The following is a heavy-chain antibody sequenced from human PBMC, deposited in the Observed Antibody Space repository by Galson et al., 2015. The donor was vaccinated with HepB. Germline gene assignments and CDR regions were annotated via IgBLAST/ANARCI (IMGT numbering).Heavy chain of an antibody. CDR1: GFTFSSYG. Sequence: SLRLSCAASGFTFSSYGMHWVRQAPGKGLEWVAAIWYDGSNKYYADSVKGRFTISRDNSKNTLYLQMNSLRAEDTAVYYCARGDTAMDAPLDYYYMDVWGKGTTVTVSS. J-gene: IGHJ6*03. D-gene: IGHD5-18*01. CDR3: ARGDTAMDAPLDYYYMDV. CDR2: IWYDGSNK. V-gene: IGHV3-33*01.